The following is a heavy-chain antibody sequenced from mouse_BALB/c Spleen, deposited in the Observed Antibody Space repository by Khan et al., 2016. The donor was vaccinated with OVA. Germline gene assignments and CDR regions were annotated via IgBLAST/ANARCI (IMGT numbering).Heavy chain of an antibody. CDR2: INPKNGVT. J-gene: IGHJ4*01. CDR3: ARDAGGY. V-gene: IGHV1-18*01. Sequence: IQLVQSGPELVKPGASVKISCKTSGYTFTEYTLHWVKQSHGKSLEWIGVINPKNGVTSYNQKFKGKATLTVDKSSSTAYMEFRSLTSEDSADYCSARDAGGYWGQGTSVTVSS. CDR1: GYTFTEYT.